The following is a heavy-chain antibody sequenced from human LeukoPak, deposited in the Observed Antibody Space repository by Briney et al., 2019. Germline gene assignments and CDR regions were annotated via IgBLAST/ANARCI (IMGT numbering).Heavy chain of an antibody. CDR1: GYTFTSYD. D-gene: IGHD2-15*01. J-gene: IGHJ4*02. Sequence: ASVTVSCKASGYTFTSYDINWVRQATGQGLEWMGWMNPNSGNTGYVQEFQGRVTITRNTSISTAYMELSSLRSEDTAVYYCARGRSSVVAATHEYYFDYWGQGTLVTVSS. V-gene: IGHV1-8*03. CDR3: ARGRSSVVAATHEYYFDY. CDR2: MNPNSGNT.